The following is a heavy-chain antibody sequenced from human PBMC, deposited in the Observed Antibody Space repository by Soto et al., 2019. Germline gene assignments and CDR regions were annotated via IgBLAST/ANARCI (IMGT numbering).Heavy chain of an antibody. CDR1: GASISIYY. J-gene: IGHJ5*02. Sequence: PSETLSLTCTVSGASISIYYWTWIRQPPGKGLEWIGYISDTGSTNYNPSLKSRVTISVHTSKKQFSLKMSSVTAADTAVYYCATVALNYSDNSDMLDPWGQGTLVTVSS. CDR3: ATVALNYSDNSDMLDP. CDR2: ISDTGST. V-gene: IGHV4-59*01. D-gene: IGHD3-22*01.